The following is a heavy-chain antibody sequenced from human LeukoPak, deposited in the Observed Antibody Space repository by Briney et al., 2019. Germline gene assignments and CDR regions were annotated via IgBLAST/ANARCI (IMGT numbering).Heavy chain of an antibody. CDR3: AGYCSGGCCYYAFDI. Sequence: ASVKVSCKASGYTFTSYGISWVRQAPRQGLEWMGWISAYNGNTNYAQKLQGRVTMTTDTSTSTAYMELRSLRSDDTAVYYCAGYCSGGCCYYAFDIWGQGTMVTVSS. V-gene: IGHV1-18*01. D-gene: IGHD2-15*01. J-gene: IGHJ3*02. CDR1: GYTFTSYG. CDR2: ISAYNGNT.